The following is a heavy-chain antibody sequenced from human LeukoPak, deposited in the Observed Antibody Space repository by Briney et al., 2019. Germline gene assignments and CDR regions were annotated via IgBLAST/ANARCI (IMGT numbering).Heavy chain of an antibody. CDR2: IIPIFGTA. J-gene: IGHJ3*02. D-gene: IGHD6-13*01. V-gene: IGHV1-69*13. CDR3: ARDREEYSSSWYVAFDI. CDR1: GGTFSSYA. Sequence: SVKVSCKASGGTFSSYAISLVRQAPGQGLEWMGGIIPIFGTANYAQKFQGRVTITADESTSTAYMELSSLRSEDTAVYYCARDREEYSSSWYVAFDIWGQGTMVTVSS.